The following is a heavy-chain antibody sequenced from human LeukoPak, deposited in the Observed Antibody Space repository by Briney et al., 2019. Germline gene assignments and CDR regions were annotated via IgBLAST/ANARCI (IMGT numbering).Heavy chain of an antibody. Sequence: GESLKISCKGSGYTFSSYWIGWVRQMPGKGLEWVGIIYPGDSETRYSSSFQGQVAISADKSISTAYLQWSSLEASDTAMYYCARHTRSRPFDYWGQGTLVTVSS. D-gene: IGHD6-13*01. CDR1: GYTFSSYW. CDR3: ARHTRSRPFDY. J-gene: IGHJ4*02. CDR2: IYPGDSET. V-gene: IGHV5-51*01.